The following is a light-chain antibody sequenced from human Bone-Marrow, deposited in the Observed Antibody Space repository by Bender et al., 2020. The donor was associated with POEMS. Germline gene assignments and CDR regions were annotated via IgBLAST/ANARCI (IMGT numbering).Light chain of an antibody. CDR3: QSYDEGDKPDWL. CDR2: KDS. CDR1: ALPKQF. J-gene: IGLJ3*02. V-gene: IGLV3-25*03. Sequence: SSELTQPPSVSVSPGQTARILCSGDALPKQFAYWYQQRPGQAPYLVIYKDSKRPSWVPERFPGSGSGTTVTLTITGVKAEDEADYYCQSYDEGDKPDWLFGAGTKLTVL.